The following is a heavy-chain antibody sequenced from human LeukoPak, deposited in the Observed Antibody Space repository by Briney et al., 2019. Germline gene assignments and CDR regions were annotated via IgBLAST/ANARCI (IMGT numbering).Heavy chain of an antibody. Sequence: ASVKVSCKASGYTFTGYYMHWVRQAPGQGLEWMGWINPNSGGTNYAQKFQGRVTMTRDTSISTAYMELSRLRSDDTAVYYCARGPLRTTLYCSGGSCYSAPSNFAFDIWGQGTMVTVSS. CDR2: INPNSGGT. D-gene: IGHD2-15*01. CDR1: GYTFTGYY. V-gene: IGHV1-2*02. CDR3: ARGPLRTTLYCSGGSCYSAPSNFAFDI. J-gene: IGHJ3*02.